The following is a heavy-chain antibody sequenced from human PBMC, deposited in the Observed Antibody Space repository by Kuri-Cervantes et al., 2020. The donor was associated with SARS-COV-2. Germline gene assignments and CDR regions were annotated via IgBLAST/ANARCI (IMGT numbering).Heavy chain of an antibody. D-gene: IGHD1-1*01. Sequence: SQTLSLTCAISGDSVFSNSAAWNWIRQSPSRGLEWLGRTYYRSKWYNDYAVSVKSRITINPDTSKNQFSLQLSSVTAADTAVYYCARSPLERRWGWFDPWGQGTLVTVSS. CDR2: TYYRSKWYN. J-gene: IGHJ5*02. CDR1: GDSVFSNSAA. CDR3: ARSPLERRWGWFDP. V-gene: IGHV6-1*01.